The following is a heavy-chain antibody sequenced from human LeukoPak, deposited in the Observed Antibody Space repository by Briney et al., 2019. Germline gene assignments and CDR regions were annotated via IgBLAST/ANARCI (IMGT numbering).Heavy chain of an antibody. D-gene: IGHD3-16*01. J-gene: IGHJ4*02. V-gene: IGHV4-34*01. CDR1: GGSFSGYY. CDR3: ARTPYLYDYVWGRHDY. Sequence: SETLSLTCAVYGGSFSGYYWSWIRQPPGKGLEWIWEINHSGSTNYNPSLKRRVTISVDTSKNQFSLKLGSVTAADTAVYYCARTPYLYDYVWGRHDYWGQGTLVTVSS. CDR2: INHSGST.